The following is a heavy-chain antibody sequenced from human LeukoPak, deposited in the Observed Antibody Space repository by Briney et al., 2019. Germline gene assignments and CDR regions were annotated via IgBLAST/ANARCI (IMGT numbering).Heavy chain of an antibody. J-gene: IGHJ4*02. D-gene: IGHD3-10*01. V-gene: IGHV3-15*01. CDR3: TTITYGSGSYPFDN. CDR2: IKSKTDGGTT. Sequence: PGGSLRLSCAASVFTFSNAWMTWGRQAPGKGLEWVGRIKSKTDGGTTDYAAPVKDIFTISRDDSKNTLYLQMNRLKTEDTAVYYCTTITYGSGSYPFDNWGQGTLVTVSS. CDR1: VFTFSNAW.